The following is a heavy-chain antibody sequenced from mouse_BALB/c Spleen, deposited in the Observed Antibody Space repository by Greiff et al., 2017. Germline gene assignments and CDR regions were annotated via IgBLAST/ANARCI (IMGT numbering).Heavy chain of an antibody. CDR2: ISDGGSYT. D-gene: IGHD2-4*01. J-gene: IGHJ4*01. CDR1: GFTFSDYY. Sequence: EVQVVESGGGLVKPGGSLKLSCAASGFTFSDYYMYWVRQTPEKRLEWVATISDGGSYTYYPDSVKGRFTISRDNAKNNLYLQMSSLKSEDTAMYYCARPDYPYAMDYWGQGTSVTVSS. CDR3: ARPDYPYAMDY. V-gene: IGHV5-4*02.